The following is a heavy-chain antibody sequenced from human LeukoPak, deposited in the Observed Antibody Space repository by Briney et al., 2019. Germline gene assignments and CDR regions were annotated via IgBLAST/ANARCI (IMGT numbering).Heavy chain of an antibody. CDR1: VRSISSYY. J-gene: IGHJ6*03. Sequence: SETLSLTCTVSVRSISSYYWSWIRQPPGKGLEWIGYFYYSESTNYNPSLKSRVTISVDTSKNQFSLKLSSVTAADTAVYYCASGPRRVLWFGELLRGPKLPYYMDVWGKGTTVTVSS. V-gene: IGHV4-59*01. CDR2: FYYSEST. CDR3: ASGPRRVLWFGELLRGPKLPYYMDV. D-gene: IGHD3-10*01.